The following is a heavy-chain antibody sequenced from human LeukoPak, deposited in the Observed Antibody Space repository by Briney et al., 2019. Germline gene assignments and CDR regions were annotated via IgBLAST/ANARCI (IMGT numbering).Heavy chain of an antibody. CDR3: VKSLADY. V-gene: IGHV3-23*01. CDR2: VSVSGGST. Sequence: GSLRLSCAASGFTFSSYAMSWVRQAPGKGLEWVSVVSVSGGSTNYADSVKGRFTISRDNSKNTLYLQMNSLRAEDTAVYYCVKSLADYWGQGTLVTVSS. CDR1: GFTFSSYA. J-gene: IGHJ4*02.